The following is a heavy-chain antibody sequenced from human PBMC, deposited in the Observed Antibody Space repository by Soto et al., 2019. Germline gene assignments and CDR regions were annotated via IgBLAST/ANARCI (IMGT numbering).Heavy chain of an antibody. CDR2: INHSGST. D-gene: IGHD3-10*01. CDR1: GGSFSGYY. CDR3: AGGPPSYYYGSGSYNTWCYFDY. Sequence: PSETLSLTCAVYGGSFSGYYWSWIRQPPGKGLEWIGEINHSGSTNYNPSLKSRVTISVDTSKNQFSLKLSSVTAADTAVYYCAGGPPSYYYGSGSYNTWCYFDYWGQGTLVTVS. V-gene: IGHV4-34*01. J-gene: IGHJ4*02.